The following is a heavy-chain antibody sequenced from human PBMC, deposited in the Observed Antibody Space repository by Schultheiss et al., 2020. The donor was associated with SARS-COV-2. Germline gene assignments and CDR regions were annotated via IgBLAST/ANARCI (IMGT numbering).Heavy chain of an antibody. V-gene: IGHV3-53*05. Sequence: GESLKISCAASGFTFSGSAMHWVRQAPGKGLEWVSVIYSGGSTYYADSVKGRFTISRDNAKNSLYLQMNSLRAEDTAVYYCARDPADDFWSGYYMDVWGKGTTVTVSS. CDR2: IYSGGST. D-gene: IGHD3-3*01. CDR1: GFTFSGSA. J-gene: IGHJ6*03. CDR3: ARDPADDFWSGYYMDV.